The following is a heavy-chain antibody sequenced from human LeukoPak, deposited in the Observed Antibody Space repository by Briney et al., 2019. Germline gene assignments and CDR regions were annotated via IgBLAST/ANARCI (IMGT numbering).Heavy chain of an antibody. CDR3: ARATPRVSRETFGGMDV. CDR1: GGSFSGYY. D-gene: IGHD2-15*01. J-gene: IGHJ6*02. V-gene: IGHV4-34*01. Sequence: SETLSLTCAVYGGSFSGYYWSWIRQPPGKGLEWIGEINHSGSTNYNPSLKSRVTISVDTSKNQFSLILSSVTAADTAVYYCARATPRVSRETFGGMDVWGQGTTVTVSS. CDR2: INHSGST.